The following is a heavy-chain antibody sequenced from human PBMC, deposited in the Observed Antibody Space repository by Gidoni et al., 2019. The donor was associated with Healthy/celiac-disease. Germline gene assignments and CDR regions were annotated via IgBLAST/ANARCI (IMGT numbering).Heavy chain of an antibody. CDR1: GFTFSSYA. Sequence: QVQLVGSGGGVVQPGRSLRLSCAASGFTFSSYAMHWVRQAPGKGLEWGAVISYEGSNKYYADSVKGRFTISRDNSKNTLYLQMNSLRAEDTAVYYCARDSSGWLDYWGQGTLVTDSS. J-gene: IGHJ4*02. CDR3: ARDSSGWLDY. D-gene: IGHD6-19*01. V-gene: IGHV3-30-3*01. CDR2: ISYEGSNK.